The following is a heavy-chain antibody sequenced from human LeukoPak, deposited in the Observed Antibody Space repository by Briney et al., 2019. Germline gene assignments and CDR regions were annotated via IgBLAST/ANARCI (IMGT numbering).Heavy chain of an antibody. J-gene: IGHJ6*02. D-gene: IGHD2-15*01. CDR2: IFYSGTT. CDR3: ARQGYSRIRKSDYYYGMDV. Sequence: PSETLSLTCTVSGDSISSSSYYWGWIRQPPGKGLEWIGSIFYSGTTYYNPSLKSRVTISVDTSQNQFSLKLISVTAADTAVYYCARQGYSRIRKSDYYYGMDVWGQGTTVTVSS. V-gene: IGHV4-39*01. CDR1: GDSISSSSYY.